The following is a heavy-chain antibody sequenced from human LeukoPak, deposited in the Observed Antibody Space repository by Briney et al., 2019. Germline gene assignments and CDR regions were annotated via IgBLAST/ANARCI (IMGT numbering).Heavy chain of an antibody. CDR3: ARIDLAVAGLNYFDY. CDR1: AYTFTSYG. D-gene: IGHD6-19*01. V-gene: IGHV1-18*01. Sequence: ASVKVSCKASAYTFTSYGISWVRQSPEQGLEWMGWISAYNGNTNYAQKLQGRVTMTTDTSTSTAYMELRSLRSDDTAVYYCARIDLAVAGLNYFDYWGQGTLVTVSS. CDR2: ISAYNGNT. J-gene: IGHJ4*02.